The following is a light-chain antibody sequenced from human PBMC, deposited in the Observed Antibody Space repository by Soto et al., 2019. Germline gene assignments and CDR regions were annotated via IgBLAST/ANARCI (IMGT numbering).Light chain of an antibody. CDR3: QQYNNGPTYT. J-gene: IGKJ2*01. V-gene: IGKV3-15*01. Sequence: EIVMTQSPATLSVSPGERATLSCRASQSISSSLAWYQQKPGQAPRLLIYGASTRATGIPARFSGSGSGTEFTLTISSLQSADFAVYYCQQYNNGPTYTFGQGTKLEIK. CDR1: QSISSS. CDR2: GAS.